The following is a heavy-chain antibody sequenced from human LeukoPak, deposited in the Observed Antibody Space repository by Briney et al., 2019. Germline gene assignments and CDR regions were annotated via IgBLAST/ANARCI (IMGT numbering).Heavy chain of an antibody. CDR2: IKQDETEK. D-gene: IGHD5-18*01. CDR1: GFTFSNFW. CDR3: AKVEGYSYGYVTN. Sequence: GGSLRLSCTASGFTFSNFWMGWVRQAPGKGLEWVANIKQDETEKFYLGSAKGRFTISRDNAKNSLYLQMNNLRADDTALYYCAKVEGYSYGYVTNWGQGTLVTVSS. J-gene: IGHJ4*02. V-gene: IGHV3-7*03.